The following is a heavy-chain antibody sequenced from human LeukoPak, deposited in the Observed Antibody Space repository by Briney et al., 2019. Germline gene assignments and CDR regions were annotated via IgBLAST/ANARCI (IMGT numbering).Heavy chain of an antibody. CDR2: ISTHNGNT. Sequence: ASVKVSCKTSGFTFTTYTMHWVRQAPGQGLEWMGWISTHNGNTNYAPKFQGRVTMTTDKSTSTTYMELRSLTSDDTAVYYCARDVPGSIGTTARFDPWGQGTLVTVSS. J-gene: IGHJ5*02. D-gene: IGHD1-1*01. V-gene: IGHV1-18*01. CDR3: ARDVPGSIGTTARFDP. CDR1: GFTFTTYT.